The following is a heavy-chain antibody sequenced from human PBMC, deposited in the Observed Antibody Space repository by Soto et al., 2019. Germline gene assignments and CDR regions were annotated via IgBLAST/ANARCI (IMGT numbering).Heavy chain of an antibody. CDR2: INHSGST. CDR3: ARGRLRFLEWSKNWFDP. V-gene: IGHV4-34*01. D-gene: IGHD3-3*01. CDR1: GGSFSGYY. J-gene: IGHJ5*02. Sequence: QVQLQQWGAGLLKPSETLSLTCAVYGGSFSGYYWSWIRQPPGQGLEWIGEINHSGSTNYNPSLKSRVTISVDTSKNQFSLKLSSVTAADTAVYYCARGRLRFLEWSKNWFDPWGQGTLVTVSS.